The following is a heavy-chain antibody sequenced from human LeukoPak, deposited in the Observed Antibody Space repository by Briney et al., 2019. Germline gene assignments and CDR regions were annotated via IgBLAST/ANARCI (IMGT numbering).Heavy chain of an antibody. CDR3: ARGWFYGSGSYQGYYYYGMDV. CDR1: GDSFSSNSVT. J-gene: IGHJ6*02. Sequence: SQTLSLTCAISGDSFSSNSVTWNWIRQSPSRGLEWLGRIYYRSTWYNDYAVSVKSRITINPDTSKNQFSLQLNSVTPEDTAVYYCARGWFYGSGSYQGYYYYGMDVWGQGTTVTVSS. V-gene: IGHV6-1*01. CDR2: IYYRSTWYN. D-gene: IGHD3-10*01.